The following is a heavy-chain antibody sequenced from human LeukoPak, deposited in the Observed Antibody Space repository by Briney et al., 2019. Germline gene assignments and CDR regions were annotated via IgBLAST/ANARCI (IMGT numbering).Heavy chain of an antibody. D-gene: IGHD6-13*01. V-gene: IGHV3-23*01. Sequence: PGGSLRLSCAASGFTFSSYAMSWVRQAPGKGLEWVSSISGSGGSTYYADSVKGRFTISRDNSKNTLYLQMNSLRAEDTAVYYCAKDHIAATGSNWFDPWGQGTLVTVSS. J-gene: IGHJ5*02. CDR2: ISGSGGST. CDR3: AKDHIAATGSNWFDP. CDR1: GFTFSSYA.